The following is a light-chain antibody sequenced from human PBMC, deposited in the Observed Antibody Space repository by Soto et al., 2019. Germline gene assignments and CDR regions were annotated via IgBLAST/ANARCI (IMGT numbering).Light chain of an antibody. CDR2: EVR. J-gene: IGLJ1*01. V-gene: IGLV2-14*01. Sequence: QSALTQPASVSGSRGQSITISCTGTSSDIGGYDYVSWYQQRPGKAPKLMIYEVRYRPSGVSNRFSGSKSGNTASLTISGLQAEDEADYYCCSYTRTSNHYFFGSGAKLTVL. CDR1: SSDIGGYDY. CDR3: CSYTRTSNHYF.